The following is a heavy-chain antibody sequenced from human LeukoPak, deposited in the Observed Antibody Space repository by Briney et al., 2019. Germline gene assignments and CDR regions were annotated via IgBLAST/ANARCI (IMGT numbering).Heavy chain of an antibody. J-gene: IGHJ4*02. CDR2: ISDSGGGT. CDR1: GFTFSSYV. CDR3: AKLPGRAADY. V-gene: IGHV3-23*01. Sequence: GGSLRLSCAASGFTFSSYVMNWVRQAPGRGLEWVSGISDSGGGTYYADSVKGRFTISRDNSKNTLYLQMNSLRAEDTAVYYCAKLPGRAADYWGQGTLVTVSS.